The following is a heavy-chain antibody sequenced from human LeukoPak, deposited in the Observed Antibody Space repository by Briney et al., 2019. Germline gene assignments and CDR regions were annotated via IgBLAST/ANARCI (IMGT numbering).Heavy chain of an antibody. J-gene: IGHJ4*02. CDR2: ISDSGGGT. CDR1: GFTFSSYV. CDR3: AKLPGRAADY. V-gene: IGHV3-23*01. Sequence: GGSLRLSCAASGFTFSSYVMNWVRQAPGRGLEWVSGISDSGGGTYYADSVKGRFTISRDNSKNTLYLQMNSLRAEDTAVYYCAKLPGRAADYWGQGTLVTVSS.